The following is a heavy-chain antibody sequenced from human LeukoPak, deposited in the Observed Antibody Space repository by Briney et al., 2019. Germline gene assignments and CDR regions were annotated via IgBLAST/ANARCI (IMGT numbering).Heavy chain of an antibody. V-gene: IGHV3-7*01. J-gene: IGHJ4*02. CDR3: ARFSRSIPVVF. D-gene: IGHD6-19*01. CDR1: GFTFSSYA. Sequence: GGSLRLSCAASGFTFSSYAMSWVRQAPGKGLEWVANIKQDGSNQQYVDSVKGRLTISRDNAKNSLYLQMTSLRAEDTAVYYCARFSRSIPVVFWGQGTLVTVSP. CDR2: IKQDGSNQ.